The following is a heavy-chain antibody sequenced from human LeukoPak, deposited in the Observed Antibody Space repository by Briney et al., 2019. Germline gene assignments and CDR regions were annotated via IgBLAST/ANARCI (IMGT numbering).Heavy chain of an antibody. CDR3: ARQGGPYDGSGYYYFDY. CDR1: GFTFSSYS. D-gene: IGHD3-22*01. J-gene: IGHJ4*02. V-gene: IGHV3-21*01. Sequence: GGSLRLSCAASGFTFSSYSMNWVRQAPGKGLEWVSSISSSSSYIYYADSVKGRFTISRDNAKNSLYLQMNSLRAEDTAVYYCARQGGPYDGSGYYYFDYWGQGTLGTGSS. CDR2: ISSSSSYI.